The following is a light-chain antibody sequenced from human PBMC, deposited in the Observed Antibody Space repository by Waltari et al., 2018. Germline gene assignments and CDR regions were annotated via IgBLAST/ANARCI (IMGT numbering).Light chain of an antibody. V-gene: IGLV3-25*03. CDR3: QSADRGGTYVI. Sequence: SYELTQPPSVSVSPGQTARITCSGDALPKQYAYWYQQRPGQAPVLVIYKDTERPSGSPERFSGSSSGTTVTLTISGVQAEDEADYYCQSADRGGTYVIFGGGTKLTVL. CDR2: KDT. CDR1: ALPKQY. J-gene: IGLJ2*01.